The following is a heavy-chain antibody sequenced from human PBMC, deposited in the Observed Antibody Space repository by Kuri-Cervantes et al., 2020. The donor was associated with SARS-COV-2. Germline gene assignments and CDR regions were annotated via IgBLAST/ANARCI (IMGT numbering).Heavy chain of an antibody. V-gene: IGHV4-38-2*01. CDR2: IYHSGST. Sequence: ETLSLTRAVSGYSISSGYYWGWIRQPPGKGLEWIGSIYHSGSTYYNPSLKSRVTISVDTSKNQFSLKLSSVTAADTAVYYCARQGGYSSSSLDYWGQGTLVTVSS. D-gene: IGHD6-6*01. CDR1: GYSISSGYY. CDR3: ARQGGYSSSSLDY. J-gene: IGHJ4*02.